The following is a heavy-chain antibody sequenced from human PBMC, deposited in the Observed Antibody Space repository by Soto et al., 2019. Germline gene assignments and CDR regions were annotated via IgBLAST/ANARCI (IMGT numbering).Heavy chain of an antibody. D-gene: IGHD6-19*01. CDR2: ISGSGGST. CDR1: GFTFSSYA. J-gene: IGHJ4*02. Sequence: PGGSLRLSCAASGFTFSSYAMSWVRQAPGKGLEWVSAISGSGGSTYYADSVKGRFTISRDNSKNTLYLQMNSLRADDTAVYYCAKSRSGWYDFDYWGQGTLVTVSS. V-gene: IGHV3-23*01. CDR3: AKSRSGWYDFDY.